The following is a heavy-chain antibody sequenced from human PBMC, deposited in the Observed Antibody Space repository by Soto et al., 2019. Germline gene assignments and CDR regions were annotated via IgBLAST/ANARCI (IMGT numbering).Heavy chain of an antibody. D-gene: IGHD3-3*01. J-gene: IGHJ3*02. CDR1: GFTFSSSW. CDR2: IKQDGSEK. V-gene: IGHV3-7*01. CDR3: ARELTIFGVVISAVDI. Sequence: PGGSLRLSCAASGFTFSSSWMSWVRQAPGTGLEWVANIKQDGSEKYYVDSVKGRFTISRDNAKNSLYLQMNSLRAEDTAVYYCARELTIFGVVISAVDIWGQGTMVTVSS.